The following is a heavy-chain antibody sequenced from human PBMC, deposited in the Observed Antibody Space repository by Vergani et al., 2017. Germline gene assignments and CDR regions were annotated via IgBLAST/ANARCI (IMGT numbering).Heavy chain of an antibody. CDR1: GASISSYF. J-gene: IGHJ2*01. V-gene: IGHV4-59*05. Sequence: VQLQESGPGLLKPSETLSLTCSVSGASISSYFWSWIRQPAGKGLEWLGRVHTDGTAYYNPSLKSRVTISVDTSKNQFSLKLSSVTAADTAVYYCARHQAGYCSGGSCYSWYFDLWGRGTLVTVSS. CDR3: ARHQAGYCSGGSCYSWYFDL. D-gene: IGHD2-15*01. CDR2: VHTDGTA.